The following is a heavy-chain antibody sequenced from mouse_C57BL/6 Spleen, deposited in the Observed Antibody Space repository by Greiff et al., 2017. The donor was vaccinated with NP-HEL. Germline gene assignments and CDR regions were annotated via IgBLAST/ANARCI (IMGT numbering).Heavy chain of an antibody. D-gene: IGHD1-2*01. J-gene: IGHJ4*01. Sequence: DVQLVESGGGLVKPGGSLKLSCAASGFTFSSYAMSWVRQTPEKRLEWVATISDGGSYTYYPDNVKGRFTISRDNAKNNLYLQMSHLKSEDTAMYYCARETTAGRRYAMDYWGQGTSVTVSS. CDR1: GFTFSSYA. CDR2: ISDGGSYT. CDR3: ARETTAGRRYAMDY. V-gene: IGHV5-4*01.